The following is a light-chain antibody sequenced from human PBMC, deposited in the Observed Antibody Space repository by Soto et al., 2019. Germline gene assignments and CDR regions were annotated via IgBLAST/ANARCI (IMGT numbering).Light chain of an antibody. CDR3: QKYNSAPRT. J-gene: IGKJ1*01. CDR1: QGISTY. V-gene: IGKV1-27*01. CDR2: DAS. Sequence: DIQMTQSPSSLSASVGDRVTITCRASQGISTYLAWYQQKPGKVPKLLMYDASTLQSGVPTRFSGSGSGTDFTLTISSLQPEDVATYYCQKYNSAPRTFGQGTKVDI.